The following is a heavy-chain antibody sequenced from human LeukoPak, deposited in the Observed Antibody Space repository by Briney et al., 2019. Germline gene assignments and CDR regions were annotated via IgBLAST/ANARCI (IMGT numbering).Heavy chain of an antibody. Sequence: SETLSLTCTVSGGSISSYYWSWIRQPPGKGLEWIGYIYYSGSTNYNPSLTSRVTISVDTSKNQFSLKLSSVTAADTAVYYCARVRGYCSGGSCSHDAFDIWGQGTMVTVSS. J-gene: IGHJ3*02. D-gene: IGHD2-15*01. V-gene: IGHV4-59*01. CDR3: ARVRGYCSGGSCSHDAFDI. CDR1: GGSISSYY. CDR2: IYYSGST.